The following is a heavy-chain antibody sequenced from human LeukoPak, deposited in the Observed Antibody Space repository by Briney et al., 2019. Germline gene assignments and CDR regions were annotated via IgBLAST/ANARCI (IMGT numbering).Heavy chain of an antibody. V-gene: IGHV3-23*01. D-gene: IGHD1-26*01. CDR1: GFTFSSYV. J-gene: IGHJ4*02. Sequence: GGSLRLSCVASGFTFSSYVMSWVRQAPGKGLEWVSAISGSGGGTYYADSVKGRFTISRDNSKNTLYLQMNSLRAEDTAVYYCAKSWDNSRVLKFDYWAREPWSPSPQ. CDR2: ISGSGGGT. CDR3: AKSWDNSRVLKFDY.